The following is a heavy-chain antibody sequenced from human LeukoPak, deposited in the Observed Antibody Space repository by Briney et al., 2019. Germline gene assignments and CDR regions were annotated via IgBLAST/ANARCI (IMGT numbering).Heavy chain of an antibody. D-gene: IGHD1-26*01. V-gene: IGHV4-59*01. CDR1: GGSISSYY. CDR2: IYYSGST. Sequence: SETLSLTCTVSGGSISSYYWSWIRQPPGKGLEWIGYIYYSGSTNYNPSLKSRVTISVDTSKNQFSLKLSSVTAADTAVYYCARVGGGSPNNWFAPWGQGPLVTVSS. CDR3: ARVGGGSPNNWFAP. J-gene: IGHJ5*02.